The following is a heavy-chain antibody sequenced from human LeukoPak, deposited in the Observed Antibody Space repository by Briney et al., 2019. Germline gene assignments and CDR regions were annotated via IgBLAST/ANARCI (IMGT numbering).Heavy chain of an antibody. Sequence: SETPSLTCAVYGGSFSGYYWSWIRQPPGKGLEWIGEINHSGSTNYNPSLKSRVTISVDTSKNQFSLKLSSVTAADTAVYYCARASWGSRSIVVVPAGFDPWGQGPLVPVSS. CDR3: ARASWGSRSIVVVPAGFDP. J-gene: IGHJ5*02. D-gene: IGHD2-2*01. CDR2: INHSGST. CDR1: GGSFSGYY. V-gene: IGHV4-34*01.